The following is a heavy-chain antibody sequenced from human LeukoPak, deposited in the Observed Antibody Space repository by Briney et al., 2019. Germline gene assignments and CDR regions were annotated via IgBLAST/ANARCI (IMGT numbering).Heavy chain of an antibody. CDR3: ARGGYDILTGNYYYYYYMDV. Sequence: PSETLSLTCTVSGGSISSYYWSWIRQPPGKGLEWIGYIYYSGSTNYNPSLKSRITISVDTSKNQFSLKLSSVTAADTAVYYCARGGYDILTGNYYYYYYMDVWGQGTLVTVSS. J-gene: IGHJ6*03. CDR1: GGSISSYY. D-gene: IGHD3-9*01. V-gene: IGHV4-59*01. CDR2: IYYSGST.